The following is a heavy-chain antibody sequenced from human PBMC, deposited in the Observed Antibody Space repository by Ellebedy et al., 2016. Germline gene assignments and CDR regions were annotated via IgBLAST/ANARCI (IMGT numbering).Heavy chain of an antibody. D-gene: IGHD6-19*01. Sequence: GSLRLSCTVSGGSISSYYWSWIRQPPGEGLEWIGYIYYSGSTNYNPSLKSRVTISVDTSKNQFSLKLSSVTAADTAVYYCARALLYSSGWYPYYFDYWGQGTLVTVSS. CDR3: ARALLYSSGWYPYYFDY. J-gene: IGHJ4*02. CDR2: IYYSGST. V-gene: IGHV4-59*01. CDR1: GGSISSYY.